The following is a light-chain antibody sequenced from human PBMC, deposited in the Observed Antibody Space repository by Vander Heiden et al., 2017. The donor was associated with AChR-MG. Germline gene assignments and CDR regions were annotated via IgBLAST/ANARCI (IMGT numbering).Light chain of an antibody. Sequence: EIVMTQSPATLSVSPGERATLSCRASESIRNNLAWYQQKPGQALRLLIYGAFTRANGIPARFSGSGSGTEFTLTVSSLQSEDFAVYYCQQYENWPRTFGQGTTVDI. CDR1: ESIRNN. CDR3: QQYENWPRT. V-gene: IGKV3-15*01. CDR2: GAF. J-gene: IGKJ1*01.